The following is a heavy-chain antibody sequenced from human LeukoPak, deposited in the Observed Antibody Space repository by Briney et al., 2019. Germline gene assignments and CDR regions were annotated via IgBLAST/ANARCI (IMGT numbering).Heavy chain of an antibody. V-gene: IGHV5-51*01. CDR1: GYXFTSYW. CDR3: ARHWNYGPGAFDI. Sequence: GESLKISCKGSGYXFTSYWIGWVRQMPGKGLEWMVIIYPCYSDTRYSPSFQGQVTISADKSIGTAYLQWSSLKASDTAMYYCARHWNYGPGAFDIWGQGTMVTVSS. J-gene: IGHJ3*02. CDR2: IYPCYSDT. D-gene: IGHD1-7*01.